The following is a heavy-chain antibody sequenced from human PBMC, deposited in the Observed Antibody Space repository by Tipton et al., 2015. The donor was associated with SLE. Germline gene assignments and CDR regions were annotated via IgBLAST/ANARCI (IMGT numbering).Heavy chain of an antibody. V-gene: IGHV3-7*01. CDR3: VREPYCGGECYSEDRYYYYMNV. D-gene: IGHD2-21*01. CDR2: INHAGSQK. CDR1: GLTFSSFW. J-gene: IGHJ6*03. Sequence: GSLRLSCAASGLTFSSFWMSWVRQAPGKGLEWVANINHAGSQKYYVDSVKGRFSISRDNAENSLYLQMNSLRAEDTAVYYCVREPYCGGECYSEDRYYYYMNVWGKGTTIAVSS.